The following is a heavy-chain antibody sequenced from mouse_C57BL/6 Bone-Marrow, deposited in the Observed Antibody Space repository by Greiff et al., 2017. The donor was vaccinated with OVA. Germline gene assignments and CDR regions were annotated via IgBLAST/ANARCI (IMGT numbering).Heavy chain of an antibody. V-gene: IGHV1-61*01. D-gene: IGHD1-1*01. Sequence: VQLQEPGAELVRPGSSVKLSCKASGYTFTSYWMDWVKQRPGQGLEWIGNIYPSDSETHYNQKFKDKATLTVDKSSSTAYMQHSSLTSEDSAVYYYASSYDSSVYYYAMDYWGQGTSVTVSS. CDR3: ASSYDSSVYYYAMDY. CDR1: GYTFTSYW. J-gene: IGHJ4*01. CDR2: IYPSDSET.